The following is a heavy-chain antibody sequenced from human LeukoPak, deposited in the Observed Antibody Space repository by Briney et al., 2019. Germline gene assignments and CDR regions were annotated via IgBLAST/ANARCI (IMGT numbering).Heavy chain of an antibody. D-gene: IGHD5-18*01. J-gene: IGHJ4*02. Sequence: SETLSLTCTVSGGSISSYYWSWIRQPPGKGLEWIGYIYYSGSTNYNPSLKSRVTISVDTSKNQFSLKLSSVTAADTAVYYCARRKDTAMIGGLIDYWGQGTLVTVSS. CDR1: GGSISSYY. CDR2: IYYSGST. CDR3: ARRKDTAMIGGLIDY. V-gene: IGHV4-59*08.